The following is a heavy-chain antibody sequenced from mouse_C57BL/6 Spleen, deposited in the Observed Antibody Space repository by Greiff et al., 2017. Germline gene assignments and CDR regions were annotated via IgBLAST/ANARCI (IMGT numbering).Heavy chain of an antibody. D-gene: IGHD2-3*01. J-gene: IGHJ4*01. Sequence: EVKLVESGGGLVKPGGSLKLSCAASGFTFSDYGMHWVRQAPEKGLEWVAYISSGSSTIYYADTVKGRFTISRDNAKNTLFLQMTSLRSEDTAMYYCARWDGYRDAMDYWGQGTSVTVSS. V-gene: IGHV5-17*01. CDR2: ISSGSSTI. CDR3: ARWDGYRDAMDY. CDR1: GFTFSDYG.